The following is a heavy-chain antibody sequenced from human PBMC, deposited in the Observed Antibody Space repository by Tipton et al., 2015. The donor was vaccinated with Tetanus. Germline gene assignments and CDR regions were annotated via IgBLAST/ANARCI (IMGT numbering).Heavy chain of an antibody. CDR3: ARLREVVSRSGWAFDY. V-gene: IGHV4-39*02. CDR1: GGSMSTGGHY. D-gene: IGHD3-10*01. CDR2: LTYSGRT. Sequence: GLVKPSETLSLTCIVSGGSMSTGGHYGAWVRQSPGQGLEWIGSLTYSGRTYYNPSLKSRVSMAVDTSRKDFSVRLRSVTAADTAVYFCARLREVVSRSGWAFDYWGQGMLVTVSS. J-gene: IGHJ4*02.